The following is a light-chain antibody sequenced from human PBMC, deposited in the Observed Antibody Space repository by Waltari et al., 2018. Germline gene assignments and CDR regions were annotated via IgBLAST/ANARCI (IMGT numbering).Light chain of an antibody. CDR1: QSISNY. CDR3: QQSYSTLWT. Sequence: DIQMTQSPSSLSASVGDRVTISCRASQSISNYINWYQQKPGRAPKLLISAASSLQSGVPSRFSGSGSGTDFTLTISSLQPEDFAIYYCQQSYSTLWTFGQGTKVEIK. V-gene: IGKV1-39*01. CDR2: AAS. J-gene: IGKJ1*01.